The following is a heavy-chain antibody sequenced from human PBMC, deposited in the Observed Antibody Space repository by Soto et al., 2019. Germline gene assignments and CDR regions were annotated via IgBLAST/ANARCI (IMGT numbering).Heavy chain of an antibody. CDR1: GYTFTSYD. CDR3: ARGQLWFGELPGY. D-gene: IGHD3-10*01. J-gene: IGHJ4*02. V-gene: IGHV1-8*01. Sequence: ASVKVSCKASGYTFTSYDINWVRQATGQGLEWMGWMNPNSGNTGYAQKFQGRVNMTSNTSISTAYMELSSLRSEDTAVYYCARGQLWFGELPGYWGQGTLVTVSS. CDR2: MNPNSGNT.